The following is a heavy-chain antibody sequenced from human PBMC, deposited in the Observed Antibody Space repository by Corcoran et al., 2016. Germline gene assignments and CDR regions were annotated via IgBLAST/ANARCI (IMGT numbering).Heavy chain of an antibody. CDR1: GYTFNTYG. Sequence: QIQLVQSGAEVKKSGASVKVSCKASGYTFNTYGISWVRQAPGQGLEWMGRISGFNGNTKYAQKLQGRIIMSTDTSTSTAYMELTSLRSDDTAIYYSAIDPPYDSSGWAYFDYWGQGTLVTVSS. V-gene: IGHV1-18*01. D-gene: IGHD3-22*01. J-gene: IGHJ4*02. CDR3: AIDPPYDSSGWAYFDY. CDR2: ISGFNGNT.